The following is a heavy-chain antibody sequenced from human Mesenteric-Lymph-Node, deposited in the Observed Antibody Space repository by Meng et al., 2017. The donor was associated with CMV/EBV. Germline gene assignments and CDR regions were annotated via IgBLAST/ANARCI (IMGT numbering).Heavy chain of an antibody. CDR3: ARVLTGDRVNNWFDP. CDR1: GYTFTSYG. D-gene: IGHD7-27*01. V-gene: IGHV1-2*02. Sequence: ASGYTFTSYGISWVRQAPGQGLEWMGWINPNSGGTNYAQKFQGRVTMTRDTSISTAYMELSRLRSDDTAVYYCARVLTGDRVNNWFDPWGQGTLVTVSS. J-gene: IGHJ5*02. CDR2: INPNSGGT.